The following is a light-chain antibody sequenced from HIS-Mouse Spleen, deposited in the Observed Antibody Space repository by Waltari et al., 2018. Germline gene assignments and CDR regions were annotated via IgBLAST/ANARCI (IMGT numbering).Light chain of an antibody. J-gene: IGKJ4*01. V-gene: IGKV4-1*01. CDR2: WAS. Sequence: DIVMTQSPDSLAVSLGERATINCKSSQSVLYSSNNKKYLDWYHQKPGQPPKLLIYWASTRESGVPDRFSGSGSGTDFTLTISSLQAEDVAVYYCQQYYSTPLTFGGGTKVEIK. CDR1: QSVLYSSNNKKY. CDR3: QQYYSTPLT.